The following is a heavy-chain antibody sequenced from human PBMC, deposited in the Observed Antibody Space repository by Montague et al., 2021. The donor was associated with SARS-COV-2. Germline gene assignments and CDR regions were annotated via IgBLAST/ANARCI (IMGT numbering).Heavy chain of an antibody. CDR3: AKLLCFSGGFDY. J-gene: IGHJ4*02. CDR2: IYYSGST. V-gene: IGHV4-39*07. Sequence: SETLSLTCTVSGGSISSSSYYWGWIRQPPGKGLEWIGSIYYSGSTYYNPSLKSRVTISVDTSKNQFSLKLSSVTAADTAVYYCAKLLCFSGGFDYWGQGTLVTVSS. D-gene: IGHD3-10*01. CDR1: GGSISSSSYY.